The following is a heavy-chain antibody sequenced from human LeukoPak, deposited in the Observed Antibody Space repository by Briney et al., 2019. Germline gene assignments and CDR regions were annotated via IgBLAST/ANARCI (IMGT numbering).Heavy chain of an antibody. CDR2: INHSGST. J-gene: IGHJ6*02. CDR3: ARVGYCSGGSCPPARDYYYYGMDV. CDR1: GGSFSGYY. D-gene: IGHD2-15*01. Sequence: PSETLSLTCAVYGGSFSGYYWSWIRQPPGKGLGWIGEINHSGSTNYNPSLKSRVTISVDTSKNQFSLKLSSVTAADTAVYYCARVGYCSGGSCPPARDYYYYGMDVWGQGTTVTVSS. V-gene: IGHV4-34*01.